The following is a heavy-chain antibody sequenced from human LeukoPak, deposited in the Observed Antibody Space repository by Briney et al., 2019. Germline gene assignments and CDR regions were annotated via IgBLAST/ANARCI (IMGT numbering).Heavy chain of an antibody. CDR2: ISAYNGNT. D-gene: IGHD2-8*01. Sequence: ASVKVSYKASGYTFTSYGISWVRQAPGQGLEWMGWISAYNGNTNYAQKLQGRVTMTTDTSTSTAYMELRSLRSDDTAVYYCARARVEDIVLMVYARWFDPWGQGTLVTVSS. V-gene: IGHV1-18*01. CDR3: ARARVEDIVLMVYARWFDP. CDR1: GYTFTSYG. J-gene: IGHJ5*02.